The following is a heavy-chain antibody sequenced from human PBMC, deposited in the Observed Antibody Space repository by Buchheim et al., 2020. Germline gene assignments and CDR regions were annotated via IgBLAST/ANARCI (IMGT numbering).Heavy chain of an antibody. D-gene: IGHD6-6*01. V-gene: IGHV1-2*02. CDR2: INPNSGGT. J-gene: IGHJ6*02. Sequence: QVQLVQSGAEVKKPGASVKVSCKASGYTFTSYDINWVRQATGQGLEWMGWINPNSGGTNYAQKFQGRVTMTRDTSISTAYMELSRLRSDDTAVYYCARDGSSIAARPRYYYGMDVWGQGTT. CDR3: ARDGSSIAARPRYYYGMDV. CDR1: GYTFTSYD.